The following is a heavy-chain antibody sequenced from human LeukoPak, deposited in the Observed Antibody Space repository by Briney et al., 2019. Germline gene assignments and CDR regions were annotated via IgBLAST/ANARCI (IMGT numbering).Heavy chain of an antibody. J-gene: IGHJ4*02. CDR2: IIPIFGTA. D-gene: IGHD3-9*01. CDR3: AGWSEGYDILTGYLE. V-gene: IGHV1-69*06. CDR1: GGTFSSYA. Sequence: SVKVSCKASGGTFSSYAISWVRQAPGQGLEWMGGIIPIFGTANYAQKFQGRVTITADKSTSTAYMELSSLRSEDTAVYYCAGWSEGYDILTGYLEWGQGTLVTVSS.